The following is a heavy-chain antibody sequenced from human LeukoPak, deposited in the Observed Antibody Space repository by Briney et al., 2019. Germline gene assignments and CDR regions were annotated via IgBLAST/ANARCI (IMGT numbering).Heavy chain of an antibody. CDR3: ARGGPVSPWGMDV. J-gene: IGHJ6*02. CDR2: INPNSGGT. V-gene: IGHV1-2*06. Sequence: ASVKVYCKASGYTFTSYDINWVRQAPGQGLEWMGRINPNSGGTNYAQKFQGRVTMTRDTSISTAYMELSRLRSDDTAVYYCARGGPVSPWGMDVWGQGTTVTVSS. CDR1: GYTFTSYD. D-gene: IGHD1-14*01.